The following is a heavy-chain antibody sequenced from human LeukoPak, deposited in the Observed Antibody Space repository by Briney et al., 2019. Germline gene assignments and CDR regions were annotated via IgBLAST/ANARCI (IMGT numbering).Heavy chain of an antibody. CDR3: ARDGVPAAIGNAFDI. CDR1: GFTFSTYW. J-gene: IGHJ3*02. D-gene: IGHD2-2*01. Sequence: PGGSLRLSCAASGFTFSTYWMSWVRQAPGKGLEWVANIKQDGSEKYYVDSVKGRFTISRDNAKNSLYLQMNSLRAEDTAVYYCARDGVPAAIGNAFDIWGQGTMVTVSS. V-gene: IGHV3-7*01. CDR2: IKQDGSEK.